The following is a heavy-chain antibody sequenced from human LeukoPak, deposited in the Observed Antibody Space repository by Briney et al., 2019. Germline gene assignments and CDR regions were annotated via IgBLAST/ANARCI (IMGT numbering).Heavy chain of an antibody. J-gene: IGHJ5*02. D-gene: IGHD5-18*01. CDR2: ISTSSSYI. V-gene: IGHV3-21*04. Sequence: GGSLRLSCAASGFTFSRYSMNWVRQAPGKGLEWVSSISTSSSYIYYADSVKGRFTSSRDNAKNSLYLQMNSLRADDTAVYYCGRDGRLIQLWFDPWGQGTLVTVSS. CDR3: GRDGRLIQLWFDP. CDR1: GFTFSRYS.